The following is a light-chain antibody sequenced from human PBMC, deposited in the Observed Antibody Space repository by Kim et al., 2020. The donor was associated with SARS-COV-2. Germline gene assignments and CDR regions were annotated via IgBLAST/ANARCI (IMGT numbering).Light chain of an antibody. CDR1: QSVSSGY. CDR2: GAS. V-gene: IGKV3-20*01. CDR3: QQYGSTRTWT. Sequence: PGERATLSCRASQSVSSGYFAWYQQKPGQAPRLLIYGASTRAAGIPGRFSGSGSGTEFTLTISRLEPEDFAVYYCQQYGSTRTWTFGQGTTVEI. J-gene: IGKJ1*01.